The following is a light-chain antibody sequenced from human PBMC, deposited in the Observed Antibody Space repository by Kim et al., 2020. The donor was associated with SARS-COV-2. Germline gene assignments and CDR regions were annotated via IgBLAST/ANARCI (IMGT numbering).Light chain of an antibody. CDR2: DVN. CDR3: SSYTTSSTLV. CDR1: SCDFRGYIY. V-gene: IGLV2-14*03. J-gene: IGLJ2*01. Sequence: QSALTQPASVSGSPGQTITISCTGTSCDFRGYIYVFWYQHHPGKTPKLMIYDVNQRPSGISDRFSGSKSGNTASLTISGLQAEDEADYYCSSYTTSSTLVFGGGTQLTVL.